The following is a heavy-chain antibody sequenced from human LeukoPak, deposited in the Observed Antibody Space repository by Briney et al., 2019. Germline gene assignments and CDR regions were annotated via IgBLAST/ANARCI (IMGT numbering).Heavy chain of an antibody. CDR3: ARASRFTMTVVI. Sequence: PGGSLRLSCAVSGLTFSSYSMSWVRQAPGKGLEWVSSISSSSSYIYYADSVKGRFTISRDNAKNSLYLQMDSLRAEDTAVYYCARASRFTMTVVIWGQGTMVTVSS. CDR1: GLTFSSYS. D-gene: IGHD3-22*01. CDR2: ISSSSSYI. J-gene: IGHJ3*01. V-gene: IGHV3-21*01.